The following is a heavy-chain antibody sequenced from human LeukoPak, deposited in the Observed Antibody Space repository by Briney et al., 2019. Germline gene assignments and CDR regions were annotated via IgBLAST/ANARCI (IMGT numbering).Heavy chain of an antibody. CDR3: ARGGSSWHESY. J-gene: IGHJ4*02. D-gene: IGHD6-13*01. CDR2: INQDGREQ. V-gene: IGHV3-7*05. CDR1: GFTFSTFW. Sequence: SGGSLRLSCAASGFTFSTFWMSWVRQAPGKGLEWVANINQDGREQYYVDSVKGRFTISRDNAKNSLYLQMNSLRAEDTAVYYCARGGSSWHESYWGQGTLVTVSS.